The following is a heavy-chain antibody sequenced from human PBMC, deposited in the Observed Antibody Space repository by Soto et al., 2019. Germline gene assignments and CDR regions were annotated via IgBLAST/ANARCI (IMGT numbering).Heavy chain of an antibody. J-gene: IGHJ4*02. Sequence: SETLSLTCTVSGASISNYYWSWIRQPPGKGLEWIGYIYYSGSTNYNPSLKSRVTMSLDTSKNQFSLKLNSVTAADTAVYYCARGAESSGYYFDFWAQGTLGTVS. CDR1: GASISNYY. CDR2: IYYSGST. D-gene: IGHD5-12*01. V-gene: IGHV4-59*01. CDR3: ARGAESSGYYFDF.